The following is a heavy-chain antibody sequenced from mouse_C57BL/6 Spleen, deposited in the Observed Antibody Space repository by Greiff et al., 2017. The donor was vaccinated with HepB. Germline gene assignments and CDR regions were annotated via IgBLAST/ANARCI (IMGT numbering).Heavy chain of an antibody. CDR1: GYTFTSYW. CDR2: IHPNSGST. V-gene: IGHV1-64*01. CDR3: ARDYGSREGYYFDY. J-gene: IGHJ2*01. D-gene: IGHD1-1*01. Sequence: QVQLQQPGAELVKPGASVKLSCKASGYTFTSYWMHWVKQRPGQGLEWIGMIHPNSGSTNYNEKFKSKATLPVDKSSSTAYMQLSSLTSEDSAVYYCARDYGSREGYYFDYWGQGTTLTVSS.